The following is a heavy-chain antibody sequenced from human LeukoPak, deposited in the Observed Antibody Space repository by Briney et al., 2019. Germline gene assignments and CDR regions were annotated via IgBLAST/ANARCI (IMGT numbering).Heavy chain of an antibody. CDR2: IYYSGST. V-gene: IGHV4-31*03. Sequence: SQTLSLTCTVSGGSISSGGYYWSWIRQHPGKGLEWIGYIYYSGSTYYNPSLKSRVTISVDTSKNQFSLKLSSVTAADTAVYYCARGFGFRTPTTVTTLAYWGQGTLVTVSS. D-gene: IGHD4-17*01. J-gene: IGHJ4*02. CDR1: GGSISSGGYY. CDR3: ARGFGFRTPTTVTTLAY.